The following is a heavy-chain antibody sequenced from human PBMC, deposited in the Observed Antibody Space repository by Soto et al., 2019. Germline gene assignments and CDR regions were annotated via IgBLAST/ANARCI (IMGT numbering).Heavy chain of an antibody. D-gene: IGHD2-2*01. CDR1: GCTLRGYY. J-gene: IGHJ4*02. V-gene: IGHV4-34*12. CDR3: ASYCSSTSCSRAHFDY. CDR2: IIHSGRT. Sequence: SGTLDLAGAAYGCTLRGYYGTGSLKPPGKGLGWIGEIIHSGRTNYNPSLKSRVTISVDTSKNQFSLKLSSVTAADTAVYYCASYCSSTSCSRAHFDYWGQGTLVTVSS.